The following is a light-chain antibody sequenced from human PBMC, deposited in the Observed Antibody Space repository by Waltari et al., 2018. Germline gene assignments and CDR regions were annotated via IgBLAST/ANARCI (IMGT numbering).Light chain of an antibody. J-gene: IGLJ2*01. CDR1: SSNIAVNT. V-gene: IGLV1-44*01. CDR3: AAWDDSLYGRV. Sequence: QSVLTQPPSASGTPGQTVSISCSGGSSNIAVNTVNWYQQLPGMAPKLLINGNNQRPSGVPDRFSGSKSGTSASLAISGRQSEDEADYYGAAWDDSLYGRVFGGGTKLTVL. CDR2: GNN.